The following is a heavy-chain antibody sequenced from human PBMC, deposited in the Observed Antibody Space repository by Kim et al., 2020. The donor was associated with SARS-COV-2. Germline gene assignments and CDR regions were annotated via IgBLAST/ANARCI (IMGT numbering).Heavy chain of an antibody. D-gene: IGHD5-12*01. J-gene: IGHJ3*02. Sequence: SETLSLTCTVSGGSISSSSYYWGWIRQPPGKGLEWIGSIYYSGSTYYNPSLKSRVTISVDTSKNQFSLKLSSVTAADTAVYYCARQGAVAYSGYRGRPGAFDIWGQGTMVTVSS. V-gene: IGHV4-39*01. CDR1: GGSISSSSYY. CDR3: ARQGAVAYSGYRGRPGAFDI. CDR2: IYYSGST.